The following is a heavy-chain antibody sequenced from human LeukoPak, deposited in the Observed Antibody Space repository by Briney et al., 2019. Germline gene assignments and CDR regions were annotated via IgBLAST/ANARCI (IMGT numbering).Heavy chain of an antibody. Sequence: PGGSLRLSCAASGFTVSSNHMSWIRQAPGKGLEWVANIKQDGSEEYYVDSVKGRFTISRDNAKNSLYLQMNSLRAEDTAVYYCARDWSIAVAEDYFDYWGQGTLVTVSS. CDR3: ARDWSIAVAEDYFDY. D-gene: IGHD6-19*01. CDR1: GFTVSSNH. CDR2: IKQDGSEE. V-gene: IGHV3-7*01. J-gene: IGHJ4*02.